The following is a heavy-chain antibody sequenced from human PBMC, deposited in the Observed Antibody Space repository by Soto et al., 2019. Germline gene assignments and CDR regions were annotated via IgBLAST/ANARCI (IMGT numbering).Heavy chain of an antibody. CDR1: GYTFTNYA. CDR3: ARDGFWSGYYDLFDY. V-gene: IGHV1-18*04. J-gene: IGHJ4*02. CDR2: INGYNGKT. D-gene: IGHD3-3*01. Sequence: ELVQSGAEVKKPGASVKVSCKASGYTFTNYAISWVRQAPGQGLEWMGWINGYNGKTNLAQKLQDRVTLTTDTSTSTAYMEVRSLTSDDTAIYYCARDGFWSGYYDLFDYWGQGTLVTVSS.